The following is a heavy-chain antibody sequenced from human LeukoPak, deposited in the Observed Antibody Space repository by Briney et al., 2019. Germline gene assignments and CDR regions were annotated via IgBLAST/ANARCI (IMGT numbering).Heavy chain of an antibody. CDR2: IRYDGSNE. V-gene: IGHV3-30*02. J-gene: IGHJ6*03. Sequence: QSGGSLRLSCAASGFTFSRHGMHWVRQAPGKGLEWVAFIRYDGSNEYYADSVKGRFTISRDNSKNTLYLQMNSLRTEDTAVYYCAKGSTNLDYYYMDVWGKGTTVTVSS. CDR1: GFTFSRHG. CDR3: AKGSTNLDYYYMDV.